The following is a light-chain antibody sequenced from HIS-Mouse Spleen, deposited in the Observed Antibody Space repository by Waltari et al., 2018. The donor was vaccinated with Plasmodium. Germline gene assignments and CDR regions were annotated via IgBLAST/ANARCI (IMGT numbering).Light chain of an antibody. CDR1: ALPNKY. CDR3: YSTDSSGNHRV. J-gene: IGLJ3*02. V-gene: IGLV3-10*01. CDR2: EDS. Sequence: SYELTPPPSVSSSPGQTARITCSGDALPNKYAYWYHQKSGQAPGLVIYEDSKRPSGIPERFSGSSSGTMATLTISGAQVEDEADYYCYSTDSSGNHRVFGGGTKLTVL.